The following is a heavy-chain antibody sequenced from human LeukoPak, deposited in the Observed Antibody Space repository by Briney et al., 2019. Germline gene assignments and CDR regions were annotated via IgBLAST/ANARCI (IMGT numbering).Heavy chain of an antibody. J-gene: IGHJ5*02. CDR1: GFTFSSYA. D-gene: IGHD6-6*01. CDR2: ISYDGGKE. Sequence: GGSLRLSCAASGFTFSSYALHWVRQAPGKGLEWVSVISYDGGKEYYADSVKGRFTISRDNSKNTLYLQMNSLRGEDTAVYYCARDRNSASSNNWFDPWDQGTLVTVSS. V-gene: IGHV3-30-3*01. CDR3: ARDRNSASSNNWFDP.